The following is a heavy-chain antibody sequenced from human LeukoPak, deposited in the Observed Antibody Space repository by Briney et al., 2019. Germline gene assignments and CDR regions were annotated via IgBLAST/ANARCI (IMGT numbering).Heavy chain of an antibody. CDR2: ISSNGGST. CDR3: ARARFLEWSPFDY. Sequence: PGGSLRLSCAASGFTFSSYAMHWVRQAPGKGLEYVSAISSNGGSTYYANSVKGRFTISRDNSKNTLYLQMGSRRAEDMAVYYCARARFLEWSPFDYWGQGTLVTVSS. D-gene: IGHD3-3*01. CDR1: GFTFSSYA. V-gene: IGHV3-64*01. J-gene: IGHJ4*02.